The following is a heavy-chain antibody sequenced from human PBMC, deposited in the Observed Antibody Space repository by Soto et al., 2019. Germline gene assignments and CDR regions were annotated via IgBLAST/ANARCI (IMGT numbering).Heavy chain of an antibody. CDR1: GDPCSHYW. CDR3: ARQGDSSAGTVGFWYHCMDV. V-gene: IGHV5-10-1*01. CDR2: INPSDSFA. D-gene: IGHD1-20*01. Sequence: XESMKTGCQCAGDPCSHYWISLVRLVPGRGLEWMGRINPSDSFAEYSPPFGARVTMSADKSISTVYLQWSSLAASDSAIYYCARQGDSSAGTVGFWYHCMDVWGQGTTVTVSS. J-gene: IGHJ6*02.